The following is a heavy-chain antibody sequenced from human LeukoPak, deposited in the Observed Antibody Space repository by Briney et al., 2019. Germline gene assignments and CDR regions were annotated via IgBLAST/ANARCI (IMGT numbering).Heavy chain of an antibody. CDR2: IYYSGST. D-gene: IGHD1-26*01. V-gene: IGHV4-39*07. CDR1: GGSISSSSHY. Sequence: KASETLSLTCTVSGGSISSSSHYWGWIRQPPGKELEWIGSIYYSGSTYYNPSLKSRVTISVDTSKNQFSLKLSSVTAADTAVYYCARDSTVGATSFDYWGQGTLVTVSS. CDR3: ARDSTVGATSFDY. J-gene: IGHJ4*02.